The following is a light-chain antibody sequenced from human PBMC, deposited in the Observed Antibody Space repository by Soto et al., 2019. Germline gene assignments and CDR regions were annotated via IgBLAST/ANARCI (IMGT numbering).Light chain of an antibody. CDR2: GAS. V-gene: IGKV3-15*01. CDR1: QSVSDN. Sequence: EIVMTQSPATLSVSPGERATLSCRASQSVSDNLAWYQQKPGQAPRLLMYGASTRATGIPARFSGSGSGTEFILTISSLQSEDFAVYYCQQYDNWPRTFGQGTKVEIK. J-gene: IGKJ1*01. CDR3: QQYDNWPRT.